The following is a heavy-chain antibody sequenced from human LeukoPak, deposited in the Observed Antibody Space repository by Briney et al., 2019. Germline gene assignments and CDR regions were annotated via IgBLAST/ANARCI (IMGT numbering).Heavy chain of an antibody. Sequence: GGSLRLSCAASGFTFSSYWMHWVRQPAGKGLVWVSRINSDGSSTSYADSVKGRLTIARDNAEHTLYLRMNSLRAEDTAGYYCARVLFSSSWYFDHWGQGTLVTVSS. D-gene: IGHD6-13*01. CDR3: ARVLFSSSWYFDH. V-gene: IGHV3-74*01. J-gene: IGHJ4*02. CDR2: INSDGSST. CDR1: GFTFSSYW.